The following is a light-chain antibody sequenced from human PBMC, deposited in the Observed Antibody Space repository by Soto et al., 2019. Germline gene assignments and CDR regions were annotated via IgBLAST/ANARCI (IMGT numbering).Light chain of an antibody. CDR3: QQFHISRT. CDR2: GTS. J-gene: IGKJ1*01. V-gene: IGKV3-20*01. CDR1: QSISTTH. Sequence: EVVLTQSPGTLSLSPGERATLSCRTSQSISTTHLVWYQQKPGQAPRLLMSGTSRRAAGIPDRFSGSGSGTDFTLTITGLEPEDFAVYYCQQFHISRTFGQGTKVEIK.